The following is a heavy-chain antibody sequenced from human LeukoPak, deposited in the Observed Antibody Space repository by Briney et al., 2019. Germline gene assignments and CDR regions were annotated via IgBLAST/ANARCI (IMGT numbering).Heavy chain of an antibody. CDR2: IYPGDSDT. Sequence: GESLKISCQGSGYSFTSYWIGWVRQMPGKGLEWMGIIYPGDSDTRYSPSFQGQVTISADKSISTAYLQWSSLKASDTAMYYCARNGYGDYDDYYYGMDVWGQGTTVTVSS. V-gene: IGHV5-51*01. J-gene: IGHJ6*02. D-gene: IGHD4-17*01. CDR1: GYSFTSYW. CDR3: ARNGYGDYDDYYYGMDV.